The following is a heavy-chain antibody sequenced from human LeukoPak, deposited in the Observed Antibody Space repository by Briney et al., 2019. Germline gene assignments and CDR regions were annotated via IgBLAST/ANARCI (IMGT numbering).Heavy chain of an antibody. Sequence: GESLKISCQGSGYIFTSYWIGWVRQLPGKGLEWMGIIYPGDSDTRYSPSFQGQVTISADKSISTAYLQWSSLKASDTAMYYCARQTNTAMVERWGQGTLVTVSS. CDR3: ARQTNTAMVER. CDR1: GYIFTSYW. V-gene: IGHV5-51*01. D-gene: IGHD5-18*01. J-gene: IGHJ5*02. CDR2: IYPGDSDT.